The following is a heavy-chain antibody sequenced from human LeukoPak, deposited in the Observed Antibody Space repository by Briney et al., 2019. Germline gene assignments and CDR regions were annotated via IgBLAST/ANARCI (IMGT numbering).Heavy chain of an antibody. CDR2: INPSGGST. V-gene: IGHV1-46*01. D-gene: IGHD3-10*01. J-gene: IGHJ4*02. CDR3: ARDPKWFGELSCDY. CDR1: GYTFTSYY. Sequence: GASVKVSCKASGYTFTSYYMHWVRQAPGQGLEWMGIINPSGGSTNYAQKLQGRVTMTTDTSTSTAYMELRSLRSDDTAVYYCARDPKWFGELSCDYWGQGTLVTVSS.